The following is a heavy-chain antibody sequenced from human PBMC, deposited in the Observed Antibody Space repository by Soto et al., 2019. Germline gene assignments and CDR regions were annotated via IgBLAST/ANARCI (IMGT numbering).Heavy chain of an antibody. CDR1: GGTFSIYA. V-gene: IGHV1-69*06. J-gene: IGHJ6*02. CDR3: ARDFTQEAGYYYYGMDV. CDR2: IIPIFGTA. Sequence: SVKVSCKASGGTFSIYAISCVGQAPLQWLEWMGGIIPIFGTANYAQKFQGRVTITADKSTSTAYMELSSLRSEDTAVYYCARDFTQEAGYYYYGMDVWGQGTTVTVSS.